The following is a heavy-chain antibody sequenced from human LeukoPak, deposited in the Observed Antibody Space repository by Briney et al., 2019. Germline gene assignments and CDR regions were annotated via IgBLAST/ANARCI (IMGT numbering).Heavy chain of an antibody. CDR1: GVSISSTSYY. Sequence: SETLSLTCTVSGVSISSTSYYWSWIRQPPGKGLEWLGFIYYSGNPIYNPSLKSRLTISVDTSKNQVSLKLSSVTAADTAVYYCASQRGYAHAFDSWGQGTLVTVSS. J-gene: IGHJ4*02. CDR3: ASQRGYAHAFDS. D-gene: IGHD5-18*01. V-gene: IGHV4-61*01. CDR2: IYYSGNP.